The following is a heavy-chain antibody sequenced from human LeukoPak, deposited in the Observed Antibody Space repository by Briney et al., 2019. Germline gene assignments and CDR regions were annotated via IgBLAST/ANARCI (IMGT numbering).Heavy chain of an antibody. D-gene: IGHD4-11*01. J-gene: IGHJ3*02. V-gene: IGHV6-1*01. CDR1: GDSVSSNSVG. Sequence: SQTLSLTCAISGDSVSSNSVGWNWIRQSPSRGLEWLGGTYYRSKWYNDYAVSVKSRITFNPDTSRNQFSLLLNSVTPEDTAVYYCARSRNAAFDIWGQGTMVTVS. CDR3: ARSRNAAFDI. CDR2: TYYRSKWYN.